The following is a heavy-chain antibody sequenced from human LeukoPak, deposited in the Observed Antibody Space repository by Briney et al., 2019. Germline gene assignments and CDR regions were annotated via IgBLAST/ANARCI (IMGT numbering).Heavy chain of an antibody. CDR3: ARGSVVVAATDNWFDP. J-gene: IGHJ5*02. CDR2: FLSDGSRT. V-gene: IGHV3-74*01. D-gene: IGHD2-15*01. Sequence: GGSLRLSCAASGFTFSSYWMHWVRQGPGKGLVWVSRFLSDGSRTTYADSVKGRFTISGDNAKNTLYLQMNSLRAEDTAVYYCARGSVVVAATDNWFDPWGQGTLVTVSS. CDR1: GFTFSSYW.